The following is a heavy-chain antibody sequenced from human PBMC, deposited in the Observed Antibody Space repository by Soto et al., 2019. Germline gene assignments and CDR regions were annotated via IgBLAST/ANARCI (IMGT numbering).Heavy chain of an antibody. CDR2: ISWNGGRI. CDR1: GFTFVDYA. CDR3: AKAFESISRYGMDV. J-gene: IGHJ6*02. D-gene: IGHD3-9*01. Sequence: EVQLVESGGGLVQPGRSLRLSCAASGFTFVDYAMHWVRQVPGKGLEWVAGISWNGGRIHYADSVKGRFTISRDNSKDSLYLQVNSLRVDDTALYYCAKAFESISRYGMDVWGQGTTVIVSS. V-gene: IGHV3-9*01.